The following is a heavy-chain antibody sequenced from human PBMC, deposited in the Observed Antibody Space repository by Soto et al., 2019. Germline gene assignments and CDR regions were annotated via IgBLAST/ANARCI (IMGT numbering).Heavy chain of an antibody. V-gene: IGHV1-69*02. Sequence: QVPLVQSGAEVKKPGSSVKVSCKASGGTFNVYTIIWVRQAPGQGLEWMGRIIPMLAITNYAQRFQGRVTLTADTSTTTAYMELSSLTSADTAVYYCALGSWSGETFEIWGPGTVVTVSS. CDR2: IIPMLAIT. CDR3: ALGSWSGETFEI. J-gene: IGHJ3*02. CDR1: GGTFNVYT. D-gene: IGHD6-13*01.